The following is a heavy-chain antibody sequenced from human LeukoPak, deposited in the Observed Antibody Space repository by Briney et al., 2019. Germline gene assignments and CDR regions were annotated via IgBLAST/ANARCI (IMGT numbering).Heavy chain of an antibody. CDR3: ARVPLTYSSSWYYFDC. Sequence: ASVKVSCKASGGIFSNYAISWVRQAPGQGLEWMGGIIPMFGTPNYAQKFQGRVTITADKSTSTAYMELSSLGSEDTAMYYCARVPLTYSSSWYYFDCWGQGTLVTVSS. V-gene: IGHV1-69*06. CDR2: IIPMFGTP. CDR1: GGIFSNYA. J-gene: IGHJ4*02. D-gene: IGHD6-13*01.